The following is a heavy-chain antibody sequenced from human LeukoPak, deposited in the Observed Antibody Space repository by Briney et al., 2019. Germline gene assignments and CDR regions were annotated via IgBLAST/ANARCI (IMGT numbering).Heavy chain of an antibody. J-gene: IGHJ4*02. Sequence: GESLKISCKGSGYSFTSYWIGWVRQMPGKGLEWMGMIYPGDSDSRSSPSFQGQVTTSADKSITTAYLQWSSLKASDTAMYFCARHEGGYAASDYWGQGTLVTVSS. CDR1: GYSFTSYW. D-gene: IGHD5-12*01. CDR2: IYPGDSDS. V-gene: IGHV5-51*01. CDR3: ARHEGGYAASDY.